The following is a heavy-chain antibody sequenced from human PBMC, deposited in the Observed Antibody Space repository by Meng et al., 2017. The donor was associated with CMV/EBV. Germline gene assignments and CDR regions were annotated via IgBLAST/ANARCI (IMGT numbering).Heavy chain of an antibody. CDR1: AASIPVPS. D-gene: IGHD6-19*01. CDR2: TYYNGKT. CDR3: ARGYYPHSTGWYGY. J-gene: IGHJ4*02. Sequence: VSAASIPVPSWSWLRQPPGRALEWIGFTYYNGKTNYNPSLKSRVNISVDTSKRQFSLRLTSVTVADTAVYFCARGYYPHSTGWYGYWGQGTLVTVSS. V-gene: IGHV4-59*11.